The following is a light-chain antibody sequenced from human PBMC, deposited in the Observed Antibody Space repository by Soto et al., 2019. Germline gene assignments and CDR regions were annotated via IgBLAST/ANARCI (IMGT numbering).Light chain of an antibody. J-gene: IGKJ3*01. CDR2: GVS. V-gene: IGKV3-20*01. CDR1: QSVSSSS. CDR3: QQYGNAPFT. Sequence: EFLLTQSPDTLSLSPGERATLSCRASQSVSSSSLAWYQQKLGQAPKLLIYGVSYRAAGIPDRFSGSGSGTDFTLTISRLEAEDFAVYYCQQYGNAPFTFGPGTKVEI.